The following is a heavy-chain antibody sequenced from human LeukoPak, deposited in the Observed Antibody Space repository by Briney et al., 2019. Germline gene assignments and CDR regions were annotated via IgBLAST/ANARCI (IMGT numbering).Heavy chain of an antibody. J-gene: IGHJ1*01. CDR1: GFTFDDYA. V-gene: IGHV3-9*01. CDR2: ISWNSGSI. D-gene: IGHD3-22*01. CDR3: AKDEYYYDSSGYYEH. Sequence: PGRSLRLSCAASGFTFDDYAMHWVRQAPGKGLEWVSGISWNSGSIGYADSVKGRFTISRDNAKNSLYLQMNSLRAEDTALYYCAKDEYYYDSSGYYEHWGQGTLVTVSS.